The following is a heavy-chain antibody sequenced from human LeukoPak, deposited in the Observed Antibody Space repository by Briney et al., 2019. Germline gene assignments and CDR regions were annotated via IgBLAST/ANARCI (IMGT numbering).Heavy chain of an antibody. CDR3: ARSLKHCSSTSCYTP. J-gene: IGHJ5*02. Sequence: SETLSLTCTVSGGSISSSGYYWSWIRQPPGKGLEWIGYIYYSGSTYYNPSLKSRVTISVDTSKNQFSLKLSSVTAADTAVYYCARSLKHCSSTSCYTPWGQGTLVTVSS. CDR2: IYYSGST. V-gene: IGHV4-30-2*05. D-gene: IGHD2-2*02. CDR1: GGSISSSGYY.